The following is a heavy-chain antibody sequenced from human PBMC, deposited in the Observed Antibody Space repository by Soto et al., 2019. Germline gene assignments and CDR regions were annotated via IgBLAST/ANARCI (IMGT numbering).Heavy chain of an antibody. J-gene: IGHJ6*03. D-gene: IGHD2-2*01. CDR1: GDSVSSNSAA. CDR2: TYYRSKWFN. V-gene: IGHV6-1*01. Sequence: QVQLQQSGPGLVKPSQTLSLTCAISGDSVSSNSAAWNWIRQSPSRGLEWLGRTYYRSKWFNDYAVTVKSRMPLNQATSKNHFSLQLNSVTPEDTAVYYCARGPPSIVVVPAAWDDYYYYYMDVWGKGTTVTVSS. CDR3: ARGPPSIVVVPAAWDDYYYYYMDV.